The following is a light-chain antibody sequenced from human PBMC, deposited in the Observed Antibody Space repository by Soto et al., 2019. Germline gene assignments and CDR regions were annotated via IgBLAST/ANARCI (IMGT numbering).Light chain of an antibody. CDR2: WAS. J-gene: IGKJ4*01. Sequence: DIVMTQSPDSLAVSLGERATVNCKSSQTVLSSSNNKNYLAWFQQKPGQPPKLLIYWASTRESGVPDRFSGSGSGTDFTLTISSLQVEDVAVYYCQQYYGSPLTFGGGTKVEIK. CDR1: QTVLSSSNNKNY. CDR3: QQYYGSPLT. V-gene: IGKV4-1*01.